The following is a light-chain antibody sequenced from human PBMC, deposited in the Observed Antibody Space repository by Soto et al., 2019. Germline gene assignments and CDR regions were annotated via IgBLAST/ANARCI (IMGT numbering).Light chain of an antibody. J-gene: IGLJ3*02. V-gene: IGLV1-44*01. Sequence: QSVLTQPPSASGTPGQKVTISCSGSSSNIGSNSVNWYQQLPGTAPKLLIFNNNQRPSGVSDRFSGSKSRTSASLAICGLQSEDEADYYCATGDDSLNGRVFGGGTQLTVL. CDR1: SSNIGSNS. CDR2: NNN. CDR3: ATGDDSLNGRV.